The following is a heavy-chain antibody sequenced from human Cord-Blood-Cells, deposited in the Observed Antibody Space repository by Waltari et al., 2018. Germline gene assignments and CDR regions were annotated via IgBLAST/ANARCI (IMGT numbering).Heavy chain of an antibody. CDR3: ARSHYGSGSYYWFDP. J-gene: IGHJ5*02. D-gene: IGHD3-10*01. V-gene: IGHV4-4*07. Sequence: QVQLQESGPGLVKPSETLSLTCTVSGGSISSYYWSWIRQPAGKGLEWIGRIYTSVSTNYNPSLKSRVTMSVDTSKNQFSLKLSSVTAADTAVYYCARSHYGSGSYYWFDPWGQGTLVTVSS. CDR1: GGSISSYY. CDR2: IYTSVST.